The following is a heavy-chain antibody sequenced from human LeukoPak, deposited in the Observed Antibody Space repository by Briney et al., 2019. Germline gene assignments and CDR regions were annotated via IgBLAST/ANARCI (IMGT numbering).Heavy chain of an antibody. J-gene: IGHJ4*02. CDR2: IRNKANTYIT. V-gene: IGHV3-72*01. D-gene: IGHD1-26*01. Sequence: QPGGSLRLSCAASGFTFRDYYMDSVRQAPGKGLEWVGRIRNKANTYITEYAASVKGRFTISRDDSKNSLYLRMHSLKTEDTAVYYCAREWEYLDCSGEGTLVIVSS. CDR1: GFTFRDYY. CDR3: AREWEYLDC.